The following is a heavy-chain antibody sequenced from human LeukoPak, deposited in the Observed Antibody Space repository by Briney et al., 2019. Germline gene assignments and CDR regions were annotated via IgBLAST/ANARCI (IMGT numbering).Heavy chain of an antibody. CDR2: TDFDGSST. CDR1: GFTFSSYW. Sequence: GGSLRLSCAASGFTFSSYWMHWVRQVPGKGLVWLSGTDFDGSSTRYADSVKGRFTISRDNAKNTLYLQMNSLRAEDTAVYYCVRETPVVGAYYFDHWGQGILVTVSS. J-gene: IGHJ4*02. V-gene: IGHV3-74*01. D-gene: IGHD6-19*01. CDR3: VRETPVVGAYYFDH.